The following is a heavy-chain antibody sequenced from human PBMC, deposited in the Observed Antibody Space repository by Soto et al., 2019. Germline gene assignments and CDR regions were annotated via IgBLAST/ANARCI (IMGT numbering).Heavy chain of an antibody. V-gene: IGHV1-3*01. D-gene: IGHD5-18*01. CDR3: AREVERGYSYGYLED. CDR1: GYTFTSYA. J-gene: IGHJ4*02. Sequence: ASVKVSCKASGYTFTSYAMHWVRQAPGQRLEWMGWINAGNGNTKYSQKFQGRVTMTRDTSTSTVYMELSSLRSEDTAVYYCAREVERGYSYGYLEDWGQGTLVTVSS. CDR2: INAGNGNT.